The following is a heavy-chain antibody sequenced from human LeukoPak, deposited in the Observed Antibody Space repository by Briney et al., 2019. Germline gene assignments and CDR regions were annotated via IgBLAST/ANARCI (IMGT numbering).Heavy chain of an antibody. CDR3: AKTLHYDFWSGRYHDAFDI. CDR1: GYSFTSYW. V-gene: IGHV5-51*01. J-gene: IGHJ3*02. D-gene: IGHD3-3*01. Sequence: GESLKIFCKGSGYSFTSYWIGWVRQMPGKGLEWMGIIYPGDSDTRYSPSFQGQVTISADKSISTAYLQWSSLKASDTAMYYCAKTLHYDFWSGRYHDAFDIWGQGTMVTVSS. CDR2: IYPGDSDT.